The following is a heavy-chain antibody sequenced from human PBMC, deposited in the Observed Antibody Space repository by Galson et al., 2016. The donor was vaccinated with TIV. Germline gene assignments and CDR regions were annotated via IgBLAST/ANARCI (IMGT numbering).Heavy chain of an antibody. Sequence: ETLSLTCNVSGGSFSEFYWHWIRQSPGKRLEWIGDTNYRGSTDYNPSLEGRVTISFATSKNQFSLKLTSLSAADTSVYYCARCRRIRLRVGEVPPYGVDVWGQGTMVTVSS. V-gene: IGHV4-34*01. D-gene: IGHD3-10*01. CDR1: GGSFSEFY. CDR3: ARCRRIRLRVGEVPPYGVDV. J-gene: IGHJ6*02. CDR2: TNYRGST.